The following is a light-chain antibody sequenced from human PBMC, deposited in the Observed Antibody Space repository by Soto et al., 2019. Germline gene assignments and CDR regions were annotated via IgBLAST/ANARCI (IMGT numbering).Light chain of an antibody. CDR3: QQDGSSPLYT. V-gene: IGKV3-20*01. CDR2: GAY. J-gene: IGKJ2*01. CDR1: QSISSSY. Sequence: ESVLTQSPGTLSLSPGDRATLSCRLSQSISSSYFAWYQQKPGQAPRLLVYGAYRRATGIPDRFSGSGSGTVFTLIISRLEPEDSAVYYCQQDGSSPLYTFGQGTKLEIK.